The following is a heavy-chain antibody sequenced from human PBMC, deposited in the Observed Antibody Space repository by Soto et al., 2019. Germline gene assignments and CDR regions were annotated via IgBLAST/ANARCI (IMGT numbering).Heavy chain of an antibody. V-gene: IGHV1-58*02. J-gene: IGHJ4*02. CDR1: GYTFTSYD. D-gene: IGHD3-22*01. CDR2: IVVGSGNT. Sequence: SVKVSCKASGYTFTSYDINWVRQATGQRLEWIGWIVVGSGNTNYAQKFQERVTITRDMSTSTAYMELSSLRSEDTAVYYCAAGPGTYNYYDSSGYYLVDDYWGQGTLVTVSS. CDR3: AAGPGTYNYYDSSGYYLVDDY.